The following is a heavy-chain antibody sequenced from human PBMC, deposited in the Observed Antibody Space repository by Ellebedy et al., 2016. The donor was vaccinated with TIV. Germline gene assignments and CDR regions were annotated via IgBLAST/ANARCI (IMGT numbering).Heavy chain of an antibody. CDR3: ARASYTANSYYFDY. J-gene: IGHJ4*02. CDR2: IGTAGDT. Sequence: GESLKISCAASGFTFSSYDMHWVRQATGKGLEWVSAIGTAGDTYYPGSVKGRFTISSENAKNSLYVQMNSLSAEATAVYYCARASYTANSYYFDYWGQGTLVTVSS. D-gene: IGHD5-18*01. CDR1: GFTFSSYD. V-gene: IGHV3-13*01.